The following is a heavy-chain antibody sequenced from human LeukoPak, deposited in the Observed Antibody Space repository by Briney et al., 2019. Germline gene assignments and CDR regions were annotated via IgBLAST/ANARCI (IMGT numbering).Heavy chain of an antibody. CDR3: ARTIWYSSPRSDWLDP. D-gene: IGHD6-13*01. J-gene: IGHJ5*02. Sequence: SETLSLTCTVSGGSISSSSYYWGWIRQPPGKGLEWIGSIYYSGSTYYNPSLKSRVTISVDTSKNQFSLKLSSVTAADTAVYYCARTIWYSSPRSDWLDPWGQGTLVTVSS. V-gene: IGHV4-39*01. CDR2: IYYSGST. CDR1: GGSISSSSYY.